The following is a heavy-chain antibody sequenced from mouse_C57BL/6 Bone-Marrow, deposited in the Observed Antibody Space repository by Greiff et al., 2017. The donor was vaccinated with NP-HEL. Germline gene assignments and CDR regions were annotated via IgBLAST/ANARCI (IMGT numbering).Heavy chain of an antibody. CDR2: ISYDGSN. V-gene: IGHV3-6*01. J-gene: IGHJ2*01. D-gene: IGHD1-1*01. Sequence: EVQLQESGPGLVKPSQSLSLTCSVTGYSITSGYYWYWIRQFPGNKLEWMGYISYDGSNNYNPSLKNRISITRDTSKNQFFLKLNSVTTEDTATYYCAREGGYYGTLYYFDYWGQGTTLTVSS. CDR1: GYSITSGYY. CDR3: AREGGYYGTLYYFDY.